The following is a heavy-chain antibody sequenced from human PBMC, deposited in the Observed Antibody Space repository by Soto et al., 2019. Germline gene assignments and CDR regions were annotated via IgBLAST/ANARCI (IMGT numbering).Heavy chain of an antibody. V-gene: IGHV4-39*01. J-gene: IGHJ6*02. CDR1: GRSISSSSYY. CDR2: IYYSGYT. D-gene: IGHD3-16*01. Sequence: PSETLSLTCTVSGRSISSSSYYWGWLRQPPGKGLGWIGSIYYSGYTYYNPSLKSRVTISVDTSKNQFSLKLSSVTAADTAVYYCARHNGPLYVGYYYDMDVWGQGTTVT. CDR3: ARHNGPLYVGYYYDMDV.